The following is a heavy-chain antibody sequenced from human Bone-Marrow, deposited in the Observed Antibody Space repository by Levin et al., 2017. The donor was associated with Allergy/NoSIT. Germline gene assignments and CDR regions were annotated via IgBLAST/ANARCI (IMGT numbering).Heavy chain of an antibody. CDR2: INDGGSI. CDR3: ARGLVAGNDAFDI. D-gene: IGHD5-12*01. V-gene: IGHV4-34*01. CDR1: GGSFSGFY. J-gene: IGHJ3*02. Sequence: SETLSLTCAVYGGSFSGFYWSWIRHIPGKGLEWIGEINDGGSINSNPSLKSRVTVSIDTSKKQVSLKVRAVTAADRGVYYCARGLVAGNDAFDIWGQGTKVAVSS.